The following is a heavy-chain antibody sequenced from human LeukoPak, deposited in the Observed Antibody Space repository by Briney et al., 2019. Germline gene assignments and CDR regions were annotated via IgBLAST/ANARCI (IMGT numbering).Heavy chain of an antibody. CDR3: ARMNRGNYFDY. CDR2: IDWDDDT. J-gene: IGHJ4*02. CDR1: GFSLNASGMC. D-gene: IGHD7-27*01. V-gene: IGHV2-70*11. Sequence: SGPALVKPTQTLTLTCTFSGFSLNASGMCVSWIRQPPRKALEWLARIDWDDDTYYSTSLNTRLTISKDTSKNQVVLTMTNMDPVDTATYYCARMNRGNYFDYWGQGTLVTVSS.